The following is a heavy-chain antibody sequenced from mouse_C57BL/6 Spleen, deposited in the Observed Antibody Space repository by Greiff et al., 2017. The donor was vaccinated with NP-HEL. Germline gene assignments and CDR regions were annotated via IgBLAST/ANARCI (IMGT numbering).Heavy chain of an antibody. V-gene: IGHV5-17*01. J-gene: IGHJ1*03. CDR3: ARRYYSYWYFDV. CDR1: GFTFSDYG. Sequence: EVKLMESGGGLVKPGGSLKLSCAASGFTFSDYGMHWVRQAPEKGLEWVAYISSGSSTIYYADTVKGRFPRSRDKAKNTLFRQMTSLRSEDTAMYYCARRYYSYWYFDVWGTGTTVTVSS. D-gene: IGHD2-12*01. CDR2: ISSGSSTI.